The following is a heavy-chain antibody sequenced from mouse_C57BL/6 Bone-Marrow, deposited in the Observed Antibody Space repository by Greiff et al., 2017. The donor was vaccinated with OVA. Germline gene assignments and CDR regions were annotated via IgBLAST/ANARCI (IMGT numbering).Heavy chain of an antibody. V-gene: IGHV5-6*01. CDR3: ARHGDYGSFFDY. Sequence: EVQLVESGGDLVKPGGSLKLSCAASGFTFSSYGMSWVRQTPDKRLEWVATISSGGSYTYYPDSVKGRFTISRDNATNTLYLQMSSLKSEDTAMYYCARHGDYGSFFDYWGQGTTLTVSS. D-gene: IGHD1-1*01. J-gene: IGHJ2*01. CDR1: GFTFSSYG. CDR2: ISSGGSYT.